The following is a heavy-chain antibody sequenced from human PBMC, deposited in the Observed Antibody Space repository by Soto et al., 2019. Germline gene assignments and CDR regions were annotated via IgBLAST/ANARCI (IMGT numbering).Heavy chain of an antibody. D-gene: IGHD4-17*01. CDR2: INHSGST. CDR3: ARGSTPTVTPHYYYGLDL. V-gene: IGHV4-34*01. CDR1: GGSFSGYY. J-gene: IGHJ6*02. Sequence: QVQLQQWGAGLLKPSETLSLTCAVYGGSFSGYYWSWIRQPPGKGLEWIGEINHSGSTNYKPPLKRRVTISLTTPKHQFSLQLSSVHAADTAVSFCARGSTPTVTPHYYYGLDLWGQGTTVPVSS.